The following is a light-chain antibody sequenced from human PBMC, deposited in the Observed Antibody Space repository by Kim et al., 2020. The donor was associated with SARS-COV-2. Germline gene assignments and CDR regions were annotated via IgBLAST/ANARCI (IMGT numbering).Light chain of an antibody. CDR2: WAS. V-gene: IGKV4-1*01. CDR3: QKYVTTPYT. CDR1: QTLLYSANHKDY. Sequence: DIVMTQSPDSLAVSLGERATVNCKSSQTLLYSANHKDYLAWYQHKQGQPPKLLIYWASIRQSGVPDRFSGSGSGTDFTLTISSLQAEDVAVYYCQKYVTTPYTFGQGTKLEI. J-gene: IGKJ2*01.